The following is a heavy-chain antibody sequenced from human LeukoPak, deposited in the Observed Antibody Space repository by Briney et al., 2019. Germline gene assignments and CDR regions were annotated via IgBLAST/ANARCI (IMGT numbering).Heavy chain of an antibody. D-gene: IGHD2-2*01. Sequence: PGGSLRLSCAASGFTFDDYTMHWVRQAPGKGLEWVSLISWDGVNTYYADSVKGRFTTSRDNSKNSLYLQMNSLRTEDTALYYCAKGTTKRYCSSTSCYNWFDPWGQGTLVTVSS. CDR2: ISWDGVNT. V-gene: IGHV3-43*01. CDR3: AKGTTKRYCSSTSCYNWFDP. J-gene: IGHJ5*02. CDR1: GFTFDDYT.